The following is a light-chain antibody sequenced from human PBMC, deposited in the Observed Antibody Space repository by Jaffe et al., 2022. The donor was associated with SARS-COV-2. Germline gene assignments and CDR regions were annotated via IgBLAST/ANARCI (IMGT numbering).Light chain of an antibody. CDR1: SADIGPFNY. V-gene: IGLV2-8*01. CDR2: EVT. CDR3: CSYAGNNNLKI. Sequence: QSALTQPPSASGSPGQSVTISCTGSSADIGPFNYVSWYQQHPGKAPRLIMYEVTKRPSGVPDRFSGSKSGNTASLTVSGLQADDEADYYCCSYAGNNNLKIFGGGTKLTVL. J-gene: IGLJ2*01.